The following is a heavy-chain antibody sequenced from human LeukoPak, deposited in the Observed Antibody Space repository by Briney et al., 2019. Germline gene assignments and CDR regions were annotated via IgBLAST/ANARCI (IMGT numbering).Heavy chain of an antibody. CDR1: GYTFTNNY. Sequence: ASVKASCKASGYTFTNNYLHWVRQAPGQGLEWMGMIYPRDGSTSYAQNFQGRATVTRDTSTTTVHMELRGLRSEDTAVYYCARDQEGFDYWGQGTVVTVSS. CDR3: ARDQEGFDY. V-gene: IGHV1-46*01. CDR2: IYPRDGST. J-gene: IGHJ4*02.